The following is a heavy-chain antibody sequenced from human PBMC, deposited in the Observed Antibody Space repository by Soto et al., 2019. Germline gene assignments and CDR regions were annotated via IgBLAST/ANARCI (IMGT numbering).Heavy chain of an antibody. Sequence: GGSLRLSCAGSGFTLSDYYVDWVRQAPGKGLEWVGRTRDKPNSYTTEYAASGEGRFTITRDDSKYSLYLQLNSLNTEDTAVYYCGRGGYRHYSAYYYYALDVWGQGTTVTVSS. D-gene: IGHD4-4*01. CDR2: TRDKPNSYTT. V-gene: IGHV3-72*01. CDR3: GRGGYRHYSAYYYYALDV. J-gene: IGHJ6*02. CDR1: GFTLSDYY.